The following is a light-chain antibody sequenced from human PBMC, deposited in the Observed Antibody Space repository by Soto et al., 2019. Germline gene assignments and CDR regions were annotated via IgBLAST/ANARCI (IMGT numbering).Light chain of an antibody. Sequence: EIVLTQSPGTLSLSPGERATLSCRASQDVSGAYLSWYQQKPGRSPTLVIFNGSRRATGVPDRFSGSGSQTDFTLTISRLEPEDFAMYSCQHYDGSAPITFGQGTRLEIK. CDR2: NGS. V-gene: IGKV3-20*01. J-gene: IGKJ5*01. CDR3: QHYDGSAPIT. CDR1: QDVSGAY.